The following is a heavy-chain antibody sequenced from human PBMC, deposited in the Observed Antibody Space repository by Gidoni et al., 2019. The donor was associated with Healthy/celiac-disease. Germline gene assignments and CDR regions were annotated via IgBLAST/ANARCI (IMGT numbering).Heavy chain of an antibody. Sequence: EVQLVESGGGLVQPGGSLRLSCAASGFTFSSYWMSWVRQAPGKGLEWVANIKQDGSEKYYVDSVKGRFTISRDNAKNSLYLQMNSLRAEDTAVYYCARGRNLHPYYYYMDVWGKGTTVTVSS. V-gene: IGHV3-7*01. J-gene: IGHJ6*03. CDR2: IKQDGSEK. CDR3: ARGRNLHPYYYYMDV. D-gene: IGHD4-4*01. CDR1: GFTFSSYW.